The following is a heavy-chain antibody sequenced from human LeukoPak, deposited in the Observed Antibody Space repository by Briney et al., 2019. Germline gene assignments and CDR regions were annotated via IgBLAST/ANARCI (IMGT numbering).Heavy chain of an antibody. Sequence: GGSLRLSCAASGFTFTNYALHWVRQAPGKGLEWVANITPDGTEQYYVDSVKGRFTISRDNAENSLYLQVNNLRAEDTAVYYCVRIVVVVAASYKFDPWGQGALVTVSS. CDR1: GFTFTNYA. CDR2: ITPDGTEQ. CDR3: VRIVVVVAASYKFDP. V-gene: IGHV3-7*03. J-gene: IGHJ5*02. D-gene: IGHD2-15*01.